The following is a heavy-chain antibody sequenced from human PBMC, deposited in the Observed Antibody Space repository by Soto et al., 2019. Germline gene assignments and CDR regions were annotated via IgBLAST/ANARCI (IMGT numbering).Heavy chain of an antibody. CDR1: EFTFSSYA. Sequence: VQLLQSGGGLVQPGGSLRLSCEASEFTFSSYAMTWVRQAPGKGLEWVSTNSGGGGSTYHADSVKGRFTISRDNSKNTLDLQLDRLGAEVTAVYYRAQPPPRYFGHYTALDFWGQGSLVTVSS. CDR3: AQPPPRYFGHYTALDF. V-gene: IGHV3-23*01. D-gene: IGHD4-17*01. CDR2: NSGGGGST. J-gene: IGHJ4*02.